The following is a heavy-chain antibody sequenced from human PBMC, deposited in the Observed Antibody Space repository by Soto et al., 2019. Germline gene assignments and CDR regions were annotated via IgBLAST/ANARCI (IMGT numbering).Heavy chain of an antibody. Sequence: PGGSLRLSCAASGFTFSSYCMHWVGRAPGKGLEWVAVISYDGSNKYYADSVKGRFTISRDNSKNTLYLQMNSLRAEDTAVYYCEKTRADSSSSLDYWGQGTLVTVSS. CDR3: EKTRADSSSSLDY. J-gene: IGHJ4*02. CDR2: ISYDGSNK. CDR1: GFTFSSYC. D-gene: IGHD6-6*01. V-gene: IGHV3-30*18.